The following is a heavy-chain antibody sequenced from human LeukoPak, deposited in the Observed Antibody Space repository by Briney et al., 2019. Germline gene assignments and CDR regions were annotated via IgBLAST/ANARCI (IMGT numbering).Heavy chain of an antibody. CDR2: IIPIFGTA. J-gene: IGHJ5*02. V-gene: IGHV1-69*13. Sequence: SVKVSCKASGYTFTGYYMHWVRQAPGQGLEWMGGIIPIFGTANYAQKFQGRVTITADESTSTAYMELSSLRSEDTAVYYCARKLQQLVRGGFSNWFDPWGQGTLVTVSS. CDR1: GYTFTGYY. D-gene: IGHD6-6*01. CDR3: ARKLQQLVRGGFSNWFDP.